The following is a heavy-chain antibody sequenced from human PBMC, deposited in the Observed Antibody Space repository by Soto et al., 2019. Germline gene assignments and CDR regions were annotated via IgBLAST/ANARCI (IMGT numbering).Heavy chain of an antibody. D-gene: IGHD3-3*01. CDR2: INPATGAA. CDR1: GYPVTAYY. J-gene: IGHJ3*02. V-gene: IGHV1-2*02. Sequence: QLHLVQSGAVVKKPGASVTVSCSASGYPVTAYYMHWVRQAPGRGLEWMGGINPATGAAKYTQTFQGRVTLTRETSTSTVFMELSGLASKDTGVFYLARGGGVGVAGSAAFDMWGQGTLVTVSS. CDR3: ARGGGVGVAGSAAFDM.